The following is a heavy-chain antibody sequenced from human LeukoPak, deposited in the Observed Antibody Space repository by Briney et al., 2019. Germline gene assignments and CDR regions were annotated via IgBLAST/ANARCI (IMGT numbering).Heavy chain of an antibody. CDR3: ARKIRDGYIYSDY. Sequence: SETLSLTCTVSGGSVNSFYWSWIRQPPGKGPEWIGYVYSSGSTKYNPSLKSRVTLSVDTSKNQFSLKLSSVTAADTAVYYCARKIRDGYIYSDYWGQGTLVTVSS. V-gene: IGHV4-59*02. J-gene: IGHJ4*02. CDR1: GGSVNSFY. CDR2: VYSSGST. D-gene: IGHD5-24*01.